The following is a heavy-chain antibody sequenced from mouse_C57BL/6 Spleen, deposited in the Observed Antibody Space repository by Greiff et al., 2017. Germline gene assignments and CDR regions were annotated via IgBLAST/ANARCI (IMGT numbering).Heavy chain of an antibody. V-gene: IGHV1-82*01. CDR3: ARALMDY. CDR1: GYAFSSSW. CDR2: IYPGDGDT. Sequence: VKLMESGPELVKPGASVKISCKASGYAFSSSWMNWVKQRPGKGLEWIGRIYPGDGDTNYNGKFKGKATLTADKSSSTAYMQLSSLTSEDSAVYFCARALMDYWGQGTSVTVSS. D-gene: IGHD6-1*01. J-gene: IGHJ4*01.